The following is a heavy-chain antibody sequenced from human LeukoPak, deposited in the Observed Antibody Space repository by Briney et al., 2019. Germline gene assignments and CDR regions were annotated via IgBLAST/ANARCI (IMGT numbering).Heavy chain of an antibody. V-gene: IGHV3-48*04. J-gene: IGHJ3*02. Sequence: GGSLRLSCAASGFSFTTFAMHWVRQAPGKGLEWVSYISSSGSTIYYADSVKGRFTISRDNAKNSLYLQMNSLRAEDTAVYYCARSGGYSYGDAFDIWGQGTMVTVSS. D-gene: IGHD5-18*01. CDR1: GFSFTTFA. CDR2: ISSSGSTI. CDR3: ARSGGYSYGDAFDI.